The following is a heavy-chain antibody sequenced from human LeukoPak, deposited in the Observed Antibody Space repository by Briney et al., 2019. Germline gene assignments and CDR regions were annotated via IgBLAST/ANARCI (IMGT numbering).Heavy chain of an antibody. CDR2: ISSSSSYI. CDR1: GFTFSSYS. D-gene: IGHD4-11*01. Sequence: GGSLRLSCAASGFTFSSYSMNWVRQAPGKGLEWVSSISSSSSYIYYADSVKGRFTISRDNAKNSLYLQMNSLRAEDTAVYYCAGDYSIVYYYYGMDVWGQGTTVTVSS. V-gene: IGHV3-21*01. J-gene: IGHJ6*02. CDR3: AGDYSIVYYYYGMDV.